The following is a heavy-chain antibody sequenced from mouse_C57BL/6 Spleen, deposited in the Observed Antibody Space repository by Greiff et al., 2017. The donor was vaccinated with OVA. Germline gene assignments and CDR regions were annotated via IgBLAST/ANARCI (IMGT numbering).Heavy chain of an antibody. CDR3: ARSDYDVGYAMDY. V-gene: IGHV1-64*01. D-gene: IGHD2-4*01. CDR1: GYTFTSYW. CDR2: IHPNSGST. J-gene: IGHJ4*01. Sequence: VQLQQPGAELVKPGASVKLSCKASGYTFTSYWMHWVKQRPGQGLEWIGMIHPNSGSTNYNEKFKSKATLTVDKSSSTAYMQLSSLTSEDSAVYYCARSDYDVGYAMDYWGQGTSVTVSS.